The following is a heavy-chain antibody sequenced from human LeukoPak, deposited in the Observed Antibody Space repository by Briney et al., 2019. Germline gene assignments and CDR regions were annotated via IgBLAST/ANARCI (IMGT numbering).Heavy chain of an antibody. D-gene: IGHD2-2*01. V-gene: IGHV3-30-3*01. CDR3: ARGAKYQLLQPDY. CDR2: ISYDGSNK. CDR1: GLTFSNYL. Sequence: PGGSLRLSCVGSGLTFSNYLVHWVRQAPGKGLEWVAVISYDGSNKYYADSVKGRFTISRDNSKNTLYLQMNSLRAEDTAVYYCARGAKYQLLQPDYWGQGTLVTVSS. J-gene: IGHJ4*02.